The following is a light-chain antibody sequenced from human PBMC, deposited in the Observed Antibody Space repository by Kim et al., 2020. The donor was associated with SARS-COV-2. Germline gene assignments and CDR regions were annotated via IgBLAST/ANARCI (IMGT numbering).Light chain of an antibody. Sequence: DIQMTQSPSTLSASIGDTVTISCRASQSISHYLAWYQQKPGKAPKSLIYKASTLDSGVPSRFSGSGSGTEFTLTISSLQPDDFATYYCQQYSSYSVAFGGGTKVEI. V-gene: IGKV1-5*03. CDR3: QQYSSYSVA. CDR1: QSISHY. J-gene: IGKJ4*01. CDR2: KAS.